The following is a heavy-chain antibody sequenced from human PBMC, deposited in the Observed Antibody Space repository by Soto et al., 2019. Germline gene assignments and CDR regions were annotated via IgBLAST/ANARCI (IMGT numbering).Heavy chain of an antibody. J-gene: IGHJ4*02. D-gene: IGHD4-17*01. CDR2: IWYDGSNK. CDR1: GFTFSSYG. Sequence: PGESLRLSCAASGFTFSSYGMHWVRQAPGKGLEWVAVIWYDGSNKYYADSVKGRFTISRDNSKNTLYLQMNSLRAEDTALYYCARDLFGDYEAGIDYWGQGTLVTVSS. V-gene: IGHV3-33*01. CDR3: ARDLFGDYEAGIDY.